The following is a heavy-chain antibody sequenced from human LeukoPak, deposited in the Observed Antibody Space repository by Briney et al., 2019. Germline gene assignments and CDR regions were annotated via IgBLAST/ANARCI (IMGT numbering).Heavy chain of an antibody. CDR3: ARSVVAGAYFDH. J-gene: IGHJ4*02. CDR2: IWYDGSNK. Sequence: VQPGRSLRLSCAASGFTSSGYGMQRVRQAPGKGLEWVAVIWYDGSNKLYADSVKGRFTISRDNSKNTLYLQMNSLRAEDTAVYNCARSVVAGAYFDHWGQGTLVTVSS. CDR1: GFTSSGYG. V-gene: IGHV3-33*01. D-gene: IGHD2-15*01.